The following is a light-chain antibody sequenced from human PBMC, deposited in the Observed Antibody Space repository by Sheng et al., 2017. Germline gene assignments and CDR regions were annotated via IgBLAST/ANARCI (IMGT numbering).Light chain of an antibody. CDR3: QQRDDWPPYT. CDR1: QPVSGDY. J-gene: IGKJ2*01. CDR2: RAS. V-gene: IGKV3-11*01. Sequence: EIVLTQSPDTLSLSPGERATLSCRASQPVSGDYLAWYQQKSGQAPRLLIYRASRRVTGVPTRFSGSGSGTDFSLTISNLDPDDFAVYYCQQRDDWPPYTFGQGTRLE.